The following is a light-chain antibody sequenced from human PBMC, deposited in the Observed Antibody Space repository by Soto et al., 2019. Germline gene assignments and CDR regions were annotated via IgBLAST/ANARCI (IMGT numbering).Light chain of an antibody. V-gene: IGLV2-14*01. CDR1: SSDVGGYNF. CDR2: EVS. J-gene: IGLJ3*02. Sequence: QSVLTQPASVSGSPGQSIAISCTGTSSDVGGYNFVSWYQHHPGRAPKLIIYEVSIRPSGLSDRISGSKSGSTASLTISGLQPEDEADYYCSSWTPSNTWVFGGGTKLTVL. CDR3: SSWTPSNTWV.